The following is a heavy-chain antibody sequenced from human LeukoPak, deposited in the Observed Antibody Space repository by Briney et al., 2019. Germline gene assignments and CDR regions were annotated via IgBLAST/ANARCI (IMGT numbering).Heavy chain of an antibody. CDR3: ARDRSGYDFGVRYMDV. CDR2: INPNSGGT. D-gene: IGHD5-12*01. CDR1: GYTFTGYY. Sequence: ASVKVSCKASGYTFTGYYIHWVRQAPGQGLEWMGWINPNSGGTNYAQKFQGRVTMTRDTSISTAYMELSRLRSDDTAVYYCARDRSGYDFGVRYMDVWGKGTTVTVSS. V-gene: IGHV1-2*02. J-gene: IGHJ6*03.